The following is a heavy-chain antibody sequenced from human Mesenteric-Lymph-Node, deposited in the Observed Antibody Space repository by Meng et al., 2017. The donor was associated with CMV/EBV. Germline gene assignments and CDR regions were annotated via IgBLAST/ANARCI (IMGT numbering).Heavy chain of an antibody. Sequence: ASVKVSCKTSGHTFTNYYIHWVRQAPGQGLEWMGIIIPDGGNTSYAQKFQGRVSMTRDTSTNTVYMELSSLRSEDTAVYYCARSISAGARNYFDYWGQGTLVTVSS. CDR1: GHTFTNYY. CDR2: IIPDGGNT. CDR3: ARSISAGARNYFDY. J-gene: IGHJ4*02. D-gene: IGHD6-13*01. V-gene: IGHV1-46*01.